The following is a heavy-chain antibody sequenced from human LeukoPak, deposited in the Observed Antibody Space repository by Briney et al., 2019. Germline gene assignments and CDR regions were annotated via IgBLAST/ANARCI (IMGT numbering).Heavy chain of an antibody. Sequence: GRSLRLSCAASGFTFDDYAMHWVPQAPGKGLEWVSGISWNSGSIGYADSVKGRFTISRDNAKNSLYLQMNSLRAEDMALYYCAKDSSSWLEYYFDYWGQGTLVTVSS. CDR2: ISWNSGSI. CDR1: GFTFDDYA. CDR3: AKDSSSWLEYYFDY. V-gene: IGHV3-9*03. J-gene: IGHJ4*02. D-gene: IGHD6-13*01.